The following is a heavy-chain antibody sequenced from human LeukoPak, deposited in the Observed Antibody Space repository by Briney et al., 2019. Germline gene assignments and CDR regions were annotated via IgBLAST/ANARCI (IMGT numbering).Heavy chain of an antibody. V-gene: IGHV3-66*01. J-gene: IGHJ6*01. CDR1: GFTVSSNY. CDR2: IYAGGST. Sequence: GGSLRLSCAASGFTVSSNYMSWVRQAPGKGLDWVSVIYAGGSTYSADSVKGRFAISRDNSKNTLYLQMNSLRAEDTAVEYFSAVATHARQTPDRVNSPTHETIPRPLFILNSLTGEHTTGFFFLGQETDCTRGFCACFWG. CDR3: SAVATHARQTPDRVNSPTHETIPRPLFILNSLTGEHTTGFFFLGQETDCTRGFCACF. D-gene: IGHD3-9*01.